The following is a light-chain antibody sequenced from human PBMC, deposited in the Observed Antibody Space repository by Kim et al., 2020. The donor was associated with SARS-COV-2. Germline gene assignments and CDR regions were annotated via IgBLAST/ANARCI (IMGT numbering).Light chain of an antibody. V-gene: IGKV3-20*01. CDR2: TAS. CDR1: LRVDDY. CDR3: QQYGNSPYT. Sequence: SLSPGERVTLSCRASLRVDDYVAWYQQKPGQAPRVLIYTASTRATGIPDRFSGSGSGTDFTLTITRLEPEDSAIYYCQQYGNSPYTFGQGTKLEI. J-gene: IGKJ2*01.